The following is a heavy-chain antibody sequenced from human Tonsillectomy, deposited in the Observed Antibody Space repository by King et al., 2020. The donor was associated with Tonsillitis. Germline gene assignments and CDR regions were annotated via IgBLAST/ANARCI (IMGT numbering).Heavy chain of an antibody. CDR3: ARLGISGYDSVAGEI. CDR1: GRSISSGGYY. V-gene: IGHV4-31*03. Sequence: VQLQESGPGLVKPSQTLSLTCTVSGRSISSGGYYYSWIRQHPGKGLEWIGYIFYTGSTYYNPSLRSRVTISVDTSKNHFSLKLNSVTAADTAVYYCARLGISGYDSVAGEIWGQGTMVTVAS. CDR2: IFYTGST. D-gene: IGHD5-12*01. J-gene: IGHJ3*02.